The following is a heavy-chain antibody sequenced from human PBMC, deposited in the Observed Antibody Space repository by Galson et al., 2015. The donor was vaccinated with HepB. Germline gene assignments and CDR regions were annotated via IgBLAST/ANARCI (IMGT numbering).Heavy chain of an antibody. J-gene: IGHJ3*02. D-gene: IGHD3-16*01. CDR1: GYSISSGYY. CDR2: IYHSGST. V-gene: IGHV4-38-2*02. CDR3: AREDGGRGYFPGEPI. Sequence: ETLSLTCAVSGYSISSGYYWGWTRQPPGKGLEWIGSIYHSGSTFYNPSLKSRVTISVDTSKNQFSLKRSSVTAADTAVYYCAREDGGRGYFPGEPIWGQGTMVTVSS.